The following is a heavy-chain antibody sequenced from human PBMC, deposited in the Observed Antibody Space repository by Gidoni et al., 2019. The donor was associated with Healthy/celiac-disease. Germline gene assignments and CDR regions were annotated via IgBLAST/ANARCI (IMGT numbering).Heavy chain of an antibody. CDR2: IIPIFGTA. CDR1: GGTFSSYA. Sequence: QVQLVQSGAEVKKPGSSVKVSCKASGGTFSSYAISWVRQAPGQGLEWMGGIIPIFGTANYAQKFQGRVTITADKSTSTAYMELSSLRSEDTAVYYCASPRADIVVVPAAMGYYFDYWGQGTLVTVSS. V-gene: IGHV1-69*06. J-gene: IGHJ4*02. CDR3: ASPRADIVVVPAAMGYYFDY. D-gene: IGHD2-2*01.